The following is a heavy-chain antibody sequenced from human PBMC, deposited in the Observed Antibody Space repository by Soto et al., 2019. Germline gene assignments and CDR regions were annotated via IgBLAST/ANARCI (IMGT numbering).Heavy chain of an antibody. V-gene: IGHV1-69*06. Sequence: SVKVSCKASGGTFSSYAISCVRQAPGQGLEWMGGIIPIFGTANYAQKFQGRVTITADKSTSTAYMELSSLRSEDTAVYYCARGGMEMATINSSYYYYGMDVWGQGTTVTVSS. D-gene: IGHD5-12*01. CDR1: GGTFSSYA. CDR3: ARGGMEMATINSSYYYYGMDV. J-gene: IGHJ6*02. CDR2: IIPIFGTA.